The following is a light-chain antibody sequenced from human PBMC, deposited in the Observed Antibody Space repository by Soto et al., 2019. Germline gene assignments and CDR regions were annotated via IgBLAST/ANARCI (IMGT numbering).Light chain of an antibody. J-gene: IGKJ4*01. Sequence: EIVMTQSPATLSVSPGESATLSCRASQNINSNLAWYQQKPGQAPRLLIYGASTRATGIPARFSGSGSGTEFTLTISSLQSEDFAVYSCQHYNDLPLTFGGGTKVDIK. CDR1: QNINSN. V-gene: IGKV3-15*01. CDR3: QHYNDLPLT. CDR2: GAS.